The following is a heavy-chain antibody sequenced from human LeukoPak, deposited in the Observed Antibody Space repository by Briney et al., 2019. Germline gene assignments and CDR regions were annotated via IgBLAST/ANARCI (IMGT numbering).Heavy chain of an antibody. V-gene: IGHV3-33*01. D-gene: IGHD3-10*01. CDR1: GFTFSSYG. CDR3: ARDPIPTEYGSGELDY. J-gene: IGHJ4*02. CDR2: IWYDGSNK. Sequence: GGSLRLSCAASGFTFSSYGMHWVRQAPGKGLEWVAVIWYDGSNKYYADSVKGRFTISRDNSKNTLYLQMNSLRAEDTAVYYCARDPIPTEYGSGELDYWGQGTLVTVSS.